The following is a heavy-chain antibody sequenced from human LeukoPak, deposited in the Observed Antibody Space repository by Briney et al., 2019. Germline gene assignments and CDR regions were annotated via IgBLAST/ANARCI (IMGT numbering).Heavy chain of an antibody. CDR2: RFSSGIT. V-gene: IGHV4-4*07. CDR1: GGSISMYY. CDR3: ARHKSYGDAFNI. D-gene: IGHD3-16*01. J-gene: IGHJ3*02. Sequence: SETLSLTCTVSGGSISMYYWSWIRQPAGKGLEWIGRRFSSGITNYNPSLKGRVTISVDTSKNQFSLKLSSVAAADTAVYYCARHKSYGDAFNIWGQGTMVTVSS.